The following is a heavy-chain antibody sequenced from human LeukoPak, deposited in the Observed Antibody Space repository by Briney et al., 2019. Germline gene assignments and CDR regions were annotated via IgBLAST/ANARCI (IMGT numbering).Heavy chain of an antibody. CDR3: ARDRGYSYGPFGS. CDR2: INYSGYT. J-gene: IGHJ4*02. CDR1: GGSVSSGDYY. V-gene: IGHV4-30-4*01. D-gene: IGHD5-18*01. Sequence: PSETLSLTCTVSGGSVSSGDYYWSWIRQPPGKGLEWIGYINYSGYTLYNPSLRSRVSISIDTSKNHFSLKVSSVTAADTAVFYCARDRGYSYGPFGSWGQGTLVTVSS.